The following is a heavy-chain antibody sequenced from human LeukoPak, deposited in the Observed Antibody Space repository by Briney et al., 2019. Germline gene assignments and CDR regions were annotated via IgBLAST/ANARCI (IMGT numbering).Heavy chain of an antibody. CDR3: ARSSGTGTFSY. CDR1: GDSISRSTYY. J-gene: IGHJ4*02. CDR2: VYYGWSP. V-gene: IGHV4-39*02. D-gene: IGHD6-25*01. Sequence: SETLSLTCTVSGDSISRSTYYWAWIRQPPGKGLEWIGSVYYGWSPYFNPSLESRATISVDTSKNHFSLKMSSVTAADTAVYYCARSSGTGTFSYWGQGTLVTVPS.